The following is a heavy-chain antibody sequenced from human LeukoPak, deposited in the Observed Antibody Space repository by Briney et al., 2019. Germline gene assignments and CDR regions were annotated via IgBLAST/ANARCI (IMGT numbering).Heavy chain of an antibody. CDR1: GGSISSGSYY. Sequence: SETLSLACTVSGGSISSGSYYWSWIRQPAGKGLEWIGRIYTRGSTNYNPSLKSRVTISVDTSKNQFSLKLSSVTAADTAVYYCARVTIFGVVKNWGQGTLVTVSS. CDR2: IYTRGST. V-gene: IGHV4-61*02. CDR3: ARVTIFGVVKN. D-gene: IGHD3-3*01. J-gene: IGHJ4*02.